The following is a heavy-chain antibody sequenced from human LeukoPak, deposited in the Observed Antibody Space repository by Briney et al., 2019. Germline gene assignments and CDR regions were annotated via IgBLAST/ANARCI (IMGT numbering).Heavy chain of an antibody. CDR2: ISSSSSYI. CDR3: ARVFPPRPLDY. D-gene: IGHD3-3*01. CDR1: GFTFSSYS. J-gene: IGHJ4*02. Sequence: GGSLRLSCAASGFTFSSYSMKWVRQAPGKGLEWVSSISSSSSYIYYADSVKGRFTISRDNAKNSLYLQMNSLRAEDTAVYYCARVFPPRPLDYWGQGTLVTVSS. V-gene: IGHV3-21*01.